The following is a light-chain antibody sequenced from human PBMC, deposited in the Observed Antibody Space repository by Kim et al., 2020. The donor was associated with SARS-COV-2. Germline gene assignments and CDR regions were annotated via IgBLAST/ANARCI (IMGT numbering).Light chain of an antibody. CDR1: NIGSKS. CDR3: QVWDSSGDHVI. V-gene: IGLV3-21*04. CDR2: YDS. J-gene: IGLJ2*01. Sequence: SYELTQPPSVSVAPGKTARITCGGNNIGSKSVHWYQQKPGQAPVLVIYYDSDRPSGIPERFSGSNSGNTATLTISRVEAGDEAAYYCQVWDSSGDHVIFGGGTQLTVL.